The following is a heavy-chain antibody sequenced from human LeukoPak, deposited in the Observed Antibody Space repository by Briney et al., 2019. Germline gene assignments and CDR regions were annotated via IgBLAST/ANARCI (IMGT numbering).Heavy chain of an antibody. Sequence: SETLFLTCSVSGGSISSYYWSWIRQPAGKGLELVGRIYTSGSTNYNPSLKSRVTMSVGTSKNQFSLKLSSVTAADTAVYYCARDLFVASSLFFDYWGQGTLVTVSS. V-gene: IGHV4-4*07. CDR2: IYTSGST. CDR1: GGSISSYY. J-gene: IGHJ4*02. CDR3: ARDLFVASSLFFDY. D-gene: IGHD6-13*01.